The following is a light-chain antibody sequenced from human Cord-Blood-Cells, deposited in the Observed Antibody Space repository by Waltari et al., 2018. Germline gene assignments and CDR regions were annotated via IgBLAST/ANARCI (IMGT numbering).Light chain of an antibody. CDR2: AAS. CDR1: QGISSY. Sequence: AIRMTQSPSSFSASTGDRVTITCRACQGISSYLAWYQQKPGKAPKLLIYAASTLQSGVPSRFSGSGSGTDFTLTISCLQSEDFATYYCQQYYSYLTFGGGTKVEIK. V-gene: IGKV1-8*01. J-gene: IGKJ4*01. CDR3: QQYYSYLT.